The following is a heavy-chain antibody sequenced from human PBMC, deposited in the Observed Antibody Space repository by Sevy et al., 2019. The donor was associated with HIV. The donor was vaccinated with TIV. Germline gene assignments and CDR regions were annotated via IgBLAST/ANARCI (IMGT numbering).Heavy chain of an antibody. CDR2: INHSGST. Sequence: SETLSLICAVYGGSFSGYYWSWIRQPPGKGLEWIGEINHSGSTNYNPSLKSRVTISVDTSKNQFSLKLSSVTAADTAVYYCARGYYDSDTFNWFDPWGQGTLVTVSS. J-gene: IGHJ5*02. D-gene: IGHD3-22*01. V-gene: IGHV4-34*01. CDR3: ARGYYDSDTFNWFDP. CDR1: GGSFSGYY.